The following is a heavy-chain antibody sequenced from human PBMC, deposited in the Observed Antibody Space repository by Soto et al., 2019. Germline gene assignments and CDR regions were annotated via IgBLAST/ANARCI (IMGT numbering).Heavy chain of an antibody. V-gene: IGHV3-30*18. CDR1: GFTFSSYG. CDR2: ISYDGSNK. J-gene: IGHJ3*02. Sequence: QVQLVESGGGVVQPGRSLRLSCAASGFTFSSYGMHWVRQAPGKGLEWVAVISYDGSNKYYADSVKGRFTISRDNSKNTLYLQMNSLRAEDTAVYYCAKDFRRYFDWTLDAFDIWGQGTMVTVSS. CDR3: AKDFRRYFDWTLDAFDI. D-gene: IGHD3-9*01.